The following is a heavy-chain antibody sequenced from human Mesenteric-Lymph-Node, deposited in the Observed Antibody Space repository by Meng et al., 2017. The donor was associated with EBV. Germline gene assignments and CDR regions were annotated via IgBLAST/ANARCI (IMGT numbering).Heavy chain of an antibody. CDR1: GGSFSGYY. CDR3: ARRGKVGAGY. D-gene: IGHD1-26*01. CDR2: INHSGNT. Sequence: QVQLQQWGAGLWTPSELLSLTCAVYGGSFSGYYWSWIRQPPGKGLEWIGEINHSGNTNYNPSLKSRVTISVDTSKNQFSLKLSSVTAADTAVYYCARRGKVGAGYWGQGTLVTVSS. J-gene: IGHJ4*02. V-gene: IGHV4-34*01.